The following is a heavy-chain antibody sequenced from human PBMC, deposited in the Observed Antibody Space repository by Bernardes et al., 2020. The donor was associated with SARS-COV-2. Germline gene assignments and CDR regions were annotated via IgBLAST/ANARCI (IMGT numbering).Heavy chain of an antibody. V-gene: IGHV1-18*01. Sequence: ASVKVSCKGSGYTFSSYCISWVRQAPGHGLEWMGWISGYNGDTNYDQKFQDRLTMTTDTSTTTAYMELRSLTSDGTAVYFCGTVVGYSYGGGWFDPWGQGTLVTVSS. CDR2: ISGYNGDT. J-gene: IGHJ5*02. CDR3: GTVVGYSYGGGWFDP. CDR1: GYTFSSYC. D-gene: IGHD5-18*01.